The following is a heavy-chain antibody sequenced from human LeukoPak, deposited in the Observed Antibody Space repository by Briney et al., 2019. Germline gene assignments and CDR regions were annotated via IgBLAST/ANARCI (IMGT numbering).Heavy chain of an antibody. CDR1: GGTFSSYA. CDR2: IIPIFGTA. Sequence: ASVKVSCKASGGTFSSYAISWVRQAPGQGLEWMGGIIPIFGTANYAQKFQGRVTITTDESTSTAYMELSSLRSEDTAVYYCARDRRLWFGEFVDAFDIWGQGTMVTVSS. D-gene: IGHD3-10*01. CDR3: ARDRRLWFGEFVDAFDI. J-gene: IGHJ3*02. V-gene: IGHV1-69*05.